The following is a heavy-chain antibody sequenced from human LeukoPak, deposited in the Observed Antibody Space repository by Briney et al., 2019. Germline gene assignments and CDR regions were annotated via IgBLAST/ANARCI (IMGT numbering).Heavy chain of an antibody. CDR3: ARHSPWVYYFDY. CDR2: IYYSGST. J-gene: IGHJ4*02. D-gene: IGHD7-27*01. V-gene: IGHV4-39*01. CDR1: GGSISSSSYY. Sequence: PSETLSLTCTVSGGSISSSSYYWGWIRQPPGKGLEWIGSIYYSGSTYYNPSLKSRVTISVDTSKNQFSLKLSSVTAAGTAVYYCARHSPWVYYFDYWGQGTLVTVSS.